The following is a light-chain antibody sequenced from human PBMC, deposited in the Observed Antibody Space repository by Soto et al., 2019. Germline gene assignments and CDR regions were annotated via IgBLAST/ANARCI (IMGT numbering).Light chain of an antibody. V-gene: IGKV3D-15*01. CDR3: QQYNNWPLT. Sequence: EIVLSKSPATLSVSPGARATLSCRASQSVSSNLAWYQQKPGQAPRLLIYGASARATGIPARFSGSGSGTEFTLTISSLQSEDFAVYYCQQYNNWPLTFGGGTKVDIK. CDR2: GAS. J-gene: IGKJ4*01. CDR1: QSVSSN.